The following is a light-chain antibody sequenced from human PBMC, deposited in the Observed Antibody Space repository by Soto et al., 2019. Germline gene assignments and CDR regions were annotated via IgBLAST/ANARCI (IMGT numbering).Light chain of an antibody. J-gene: IGKJ1*01. V-gene: IGKV1-39*01. CDR1: QSISSF. CDR3: QQTFNFPWT. Sequence: DIQMTQSPSSLYASVGDRVTITCRASQSISSFLNWFQQRPGTAPKLLIYAASSLQTAVPSRFRGRGSGTDFTLTISSLQPEDFATYYCQQTFNFPWTFGQGTKVEIK. CDR2: AAS.